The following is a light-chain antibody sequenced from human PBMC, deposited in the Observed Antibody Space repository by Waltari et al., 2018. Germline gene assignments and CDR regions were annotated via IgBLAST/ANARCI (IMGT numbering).Light chain of an antibody. CDR3: SSWTGSPV. CDR2: EVN. Sequence: HSALTHPPSVSGSPGQTFTITCTGTNSDFGSYTHVSWYQKPPGTAPKLVIYEVNNRPSGVPDRFSGSKSGNTASLTISGLQAEDEADYYCSSWTGSPVFGGGTKLTVL. CDR1: NSDFGSYTH. V-gene: IGLV2-18*02. J-gene: IGLJ3*02.